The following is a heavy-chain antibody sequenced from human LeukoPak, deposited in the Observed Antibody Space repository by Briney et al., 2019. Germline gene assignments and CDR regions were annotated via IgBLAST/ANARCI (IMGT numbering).Heavy chain of an antibody. D-gene: IGHD4-17*01. J-gene: IGHJ4*02. CDR1: GFTFSSYG. CDR2: ISYDGSNK. CDR3: ARAEDDYGDPYSFDY. V-gene: IGHV3-30*03. Sequence: GGSLRLSCAASGFTFSSYGMHWVRQAPGKGLEWVAVISYDGSNKYYADSVKGRFTISRDNSKNTLYLQMNSLRSDDTAVYYRARAEDDYGDPYSFDYWGQGTLVTVSS.